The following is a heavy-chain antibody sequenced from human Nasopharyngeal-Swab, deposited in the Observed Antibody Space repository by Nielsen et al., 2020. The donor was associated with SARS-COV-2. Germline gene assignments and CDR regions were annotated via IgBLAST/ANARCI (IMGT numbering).Heavy chain of an antibody. D-gene: IGHD6-13*01. V-gene: IGHV4-4*07. CDR1: GVSISSYC. Sequence: SESLSLTCTGSGVSISSYCWTWIRQPAGKGLEWLGRIYTSGGNNYNPSLKSRVSKSVDTSKNQFSLKLISLPAADMAVYYCARGSLAAIPRSSWYFDYWGQGTLVTVSS. CDR3: ARGSLAAIPRSSWYFDY. CDR2: IYTSGGN. J-gene: IGHJ4*02.